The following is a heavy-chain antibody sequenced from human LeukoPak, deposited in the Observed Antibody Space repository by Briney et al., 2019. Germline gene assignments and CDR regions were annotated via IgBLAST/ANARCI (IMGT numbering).Heavy chain of an antibody. Sequence: GGSLRLSCAASGFTFSSYAMSWVRQAPGKGLEWVSVIYSGGSTYYADSVKGRFTISRDISKNTLYLQMNSLRAEDTAVYYCARVSQRYGDYYGMGVWGQGTTVTVSS. V-gene: IGHV3-66*01. CDR1: GFTFSSYA. CDR2: IYSGGST. CDR3: ARVSQRYGDYYGMGV. J-gene: IGHJ6*02. D-gene: IGHD4-17*01.